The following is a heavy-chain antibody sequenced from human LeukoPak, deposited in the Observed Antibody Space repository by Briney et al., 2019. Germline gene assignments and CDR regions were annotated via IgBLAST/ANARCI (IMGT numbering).Heavy chain of an antibody. D-gene: IGHD3-9*01. CDR2: ISSSSSYI. J-gene: IGHJ4*02. V-gene: IGHV3-21*01. CDR3: ARDLGLTGYPYYFDY. Sequence: PGGSLRLSCAASGFTFSSYSMNWVRQAPGKGLEWVSSISSSSSYIYYADSVKGRFTISRDNARNSLYLQMNSLRAEDTAVYYCARDLGLTGYPYYFDYWGQGTLVTVSS. CDR1: GFTFSSYS.